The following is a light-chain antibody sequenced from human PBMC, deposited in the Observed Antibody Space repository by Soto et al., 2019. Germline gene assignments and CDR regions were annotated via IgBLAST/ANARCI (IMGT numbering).Light chain of an antibody. V-gene: IGKV1-5*03. CDR1: QSISSW. CDR2: KAS. CDR3: QQYESGWT. Sequence: DIQMTQSPSTLSVAVGDRITITCRASQSISSWLAWYQQKPGKAPNLLIYKASSSESGVPSRFSGSGSGTEFTLTISSLQPDDSATYYGQQYESGWTFGQGTKVQLK. J-gene: IGKJ1*01.